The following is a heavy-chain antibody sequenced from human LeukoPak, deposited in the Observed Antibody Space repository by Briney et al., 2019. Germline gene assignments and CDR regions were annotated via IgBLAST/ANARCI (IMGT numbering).Heavy chain of an antibody. D-gene: IGHD4-17*01. V-gene: IGHV4-30-4*08. CDR2: IYYSGST. Sequence: SQTLSLTCTVSGGSISSGSYYWSWIRQPPGKGLEWIGYIYYSGSTYYNPSLKSRVTISVDTSKNQFSLKLSSVTAADTAVYYCARDLMTTVPLKGFDPWGQGTLVTVSS. CDR3: ARDLMTTVPLKGFDP. J-gene: IGHJ5*02. CDR1: GGSISSGSYY.